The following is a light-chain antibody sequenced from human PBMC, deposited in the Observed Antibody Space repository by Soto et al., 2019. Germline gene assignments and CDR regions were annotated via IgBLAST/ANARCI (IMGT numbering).Light chain of an antibody. CDR2: DVT. Sequence: QSALTQPASVSGSPGQSITISCTGTSSDVGGYDNVSWYQQHPGKAPKLIIYDVTVRPSGISPRFSGSKSDNTASLAVSGLQPEDEADYYCSSYTNKDTLLFGGGTKLTVL. J-gene: IGLJ3*02. CDR1: SSDVGGYDN. V-gene: IGLV2-14*03. CDR3: SSYTNKDTLL.